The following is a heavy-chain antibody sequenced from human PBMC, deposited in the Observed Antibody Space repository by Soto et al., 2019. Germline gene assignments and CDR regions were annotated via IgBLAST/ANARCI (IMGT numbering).Heavy chain of an antibody. CDR3: ATFGGARDGLPDNY. Sequence: PGESLKISCKGSAYSFTNYWIAWVRQMPGKGLEWMGIIYPGDSYTRYSPSFQGQVTISADKSISTAYLQWGSLKASDTAMYYCATFGGARDGLPDNYWGQGTLVTVSS. V-gene: IGHV5-51*01. CDR1: AYSFTNYW. CDR2: IYPGDSYT. J-gene: IGHJ4*02. D-gene: IGHD3-10*01.